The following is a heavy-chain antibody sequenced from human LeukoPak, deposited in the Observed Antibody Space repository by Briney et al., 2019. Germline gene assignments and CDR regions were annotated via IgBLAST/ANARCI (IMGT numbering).Heavy chain of an antibody. CDR3: ARDAPYGGYLGY. CDR1: GFTVSSNY. J-gene: IGHJ4*02. CDR2: IYSGCST. V-gene: IGHV3-66*01. Sequence: GGSLRLSCAASGFTVSSNYMSWVRQAPGKGLEWVSVIYSGCSTYYADSVKGRFTISRDNSKNTYLQMNSPRAEDTAVYYCARDAPYGGYLGYWGQGTLVTVSS. D-gene: IGHD5-12*01.